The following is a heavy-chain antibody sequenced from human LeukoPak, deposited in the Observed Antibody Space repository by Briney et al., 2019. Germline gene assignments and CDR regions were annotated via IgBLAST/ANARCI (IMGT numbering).Heavy chain of an antibody. V-gene: IGHV4-4*07. J-gene: IGHJ3*02. CDR3: ARDLPGGATTGRDAFDI. CDR1: GGSISSYY. D-gene: IGHD1-26*01. CDR2: IYTSGST. Sequence: PSETLSLTCTVSGGSISSYYWSWIRQPAGKGLEWIGRIYTSGSTNYNPSLKSRVTMSVDTSKNQFSLKLSSVTAADTAVYYCARDLPGGATTGRDAFDIWGQGTMVTVSS.